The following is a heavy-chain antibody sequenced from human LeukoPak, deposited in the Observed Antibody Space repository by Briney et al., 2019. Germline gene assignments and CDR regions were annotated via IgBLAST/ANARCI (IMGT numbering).Heavy chain of an antibody. Sequence: GASVKVSCKASGGTFSSYAISWVRQAPGQGLEWMGGIIPIFGTANYAQKFQGRVTITADKSTSTAYMELSSLRSEDTAVYYCARVTREGIAAEPYFDYWGQGTLVTVSS. CDR2: IIPIFGTA. CDR1: GGTFSSYA. CDR3: ARVTREGIAAEPYFDY. V-gene: IGHV1-69*06. J-gene: IGHJ4*02. D-gene: IGHD6-13*01.